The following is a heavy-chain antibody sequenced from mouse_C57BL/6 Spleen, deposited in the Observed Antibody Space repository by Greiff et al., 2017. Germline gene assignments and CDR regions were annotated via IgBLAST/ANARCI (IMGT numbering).Heavy chain of an antibody. CDR1: GYTFTDYN. J-gene: IGHJ2*01. CDR3: ARRGGNYGGFDY. D-gene: IGHD2-1*01. Sequence: EVQGVESGPELVKPGASVKIPCKASGYTFTDYNMDWVKQSHGKSLEWIGDINPNNGGTIYNQKFKGKATLTVDKSSSTAYMELRSLTSEDTAVYYCARRGGNYGGFDYWGQGTTLTVSS. CDR2: INPNNGGT. V-gene: IGHV1-18*01.